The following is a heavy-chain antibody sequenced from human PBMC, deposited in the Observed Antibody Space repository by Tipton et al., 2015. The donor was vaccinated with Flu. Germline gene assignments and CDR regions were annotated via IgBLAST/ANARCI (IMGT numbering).Heavy chain of an antibody. CDR2: IYFSGSA. D-gene: IGHD5-24*01. CDR3: ARGDPGVDMTTITGTFDY. Sequence: TLTLTCTVSGGSISSGGYFWSWIRQHPGKGLEWIGYIYFSGSAYYSPSLQSRITISVDTSKNQFSLNLNSVTAADTAVYYCARGDPGVDMTTITGTFDYWGQGTLVTVSS. J-gene: IGHJ4*02. CDR1: GGSISSGGYF. V-gene: IGHV4-31*03.